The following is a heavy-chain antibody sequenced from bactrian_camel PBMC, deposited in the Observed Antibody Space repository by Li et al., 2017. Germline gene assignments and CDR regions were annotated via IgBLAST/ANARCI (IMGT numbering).Heavy chain of an antibody. D-gene: IGHD3*01. CDR3: ATVDCYSASCFRALGH. Sequence: VQLVESGGGLVQPGGSLRLSCAASGFTFSSYWMWWVRQAPGKGLEWVSNINSGGSTTTYYVDSVKGRFTTSRDNAKNTVHLQMNSLKSEDTALYYCATVDCYSASCFRALGHWGQGTQVTV. CDR2: INSGGSTTT. V-gene: IGHV3S1*01. CDR1: GFTFSSYW. J-gene: IGHJ4*01.